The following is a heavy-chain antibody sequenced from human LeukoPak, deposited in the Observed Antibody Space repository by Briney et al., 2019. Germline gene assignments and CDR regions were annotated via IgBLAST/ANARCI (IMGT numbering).Heavy chain of an antibody. CDR3: ARVGYSSGWWTYGMDV. D-gene: IGHD6-19*01. CDR2: ISAYNGNT. Sequence: ALVKVSCKASGYTFTSYGISWVRQAPGQGLEWMGWISAYNGNTNYAQKLQGRVTMTTDTSTSTAYMELRSLRSDDTAVYYCARVGYSSGWWTYGMDVWGQGTTVTVSS. V-gene: IGHV1-18*01. CDR1: GYTFTSYG. J-gene: IGHJ6*02.